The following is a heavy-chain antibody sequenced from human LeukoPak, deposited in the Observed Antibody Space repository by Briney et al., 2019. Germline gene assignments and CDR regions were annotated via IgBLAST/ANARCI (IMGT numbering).Heavy chain of an antibody. J-gene: IGHJ4*02. V-gene: IGHV4-4*07. Sequence: SETLSLTCTVSGGSISSYYWSWIRQPTGKGLDWIGRIYTSGSTNNPSLKSRVTLSVDTSKNQFSLKLTSVTAADTAVYYCARMGDSSGYYSNFDYWGQGTLVTVSS. CDR3: ARMGDSSGYYSNFDY. CDR2: IYTSGST. CDR1: GGSISSYY. D-gene: IGHD3-22*01.